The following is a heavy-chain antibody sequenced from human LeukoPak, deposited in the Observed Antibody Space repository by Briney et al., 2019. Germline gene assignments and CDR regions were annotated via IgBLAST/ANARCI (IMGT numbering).Heavy chain of an antibody. CDR3: ANGGSRFLEWLPPFDY. CDR1: GFTFSSYA. Sequence: EGSLRLSCAASGFTFSSYAMSWVRQAPGKGLEWVSAISGSGGSTYYADSVKGRFTISRDNSKNTLYLQMNSLRAEDTAVYYCANGGSRFLEWLPPFDYWGQGTLVTVSS. V-gene: IGHV3-23*01. D-gene: IGHD3-3*01. J-gene: IGHJ4*02. CDR2: ISGSGGST.